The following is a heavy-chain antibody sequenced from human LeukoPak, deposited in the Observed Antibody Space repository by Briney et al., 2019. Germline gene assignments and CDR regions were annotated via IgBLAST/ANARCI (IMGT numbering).Heavy chain of an antibody. CDR2: IKEDGSDK. Sequence: GGSLRLSCAASGFTFSTYWMTWVRQAPGKGLEWLANIKEDGSDKYYVDSVKGRFTISRDNAKNSLYLQVNSLRAEDTAVYYCVRDHAMAVNGLIDYWGQGTLVTVSS. CDR1: GFTFSTYW. D-gene: IGHD2-8*01. CDR3: VRDHAMAVNGLIDY. V-gene: IGHV3-7*01. J-gene: IGHJ4*02.